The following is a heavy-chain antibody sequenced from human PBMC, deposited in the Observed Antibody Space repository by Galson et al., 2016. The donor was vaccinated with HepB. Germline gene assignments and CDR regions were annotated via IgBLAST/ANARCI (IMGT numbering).Heavy chain of an antibody. D-gene: IGHD6-6*01. CDR3: VRIWAPFIAGRQAVFADS. J-gene: IGHJ4*02. V-gene: IGHV3-11*01. Sequence: SLRLSCAASGFNMGDFYMGWIRQAPGKGLEWVSHISSSSSTIYYADSVRGRFTISRNNAARSLYLRLNSLRVEDTAIYYCVRIWAPFIAGRQAVFADSWGQGTLVTVSS. CDR1: GFNMGDFY. CDR2: ISSSSSTI.